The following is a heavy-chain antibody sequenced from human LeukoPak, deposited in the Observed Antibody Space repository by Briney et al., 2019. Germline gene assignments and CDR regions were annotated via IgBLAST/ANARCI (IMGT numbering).Heavy chain of an antibody. CDR1: GFIFDDYA. J-gene: IGHJ4*02. Sequence: GSLRLSCAASGFIFDDYAMHWVRQAPGKGLEWVSLISGDGGRTYYADSVKGRFTISRDNSKNSLYLQMNGLRTEDTALYYCTKDIGERGYSVHWGQGTLVTVSS. V-gene: IGHV3-43*02. CDR3: TKDIGERGYSVH. CDR2: ISGDGGRT. D-gene: IGHD5/OR15-5a*01.